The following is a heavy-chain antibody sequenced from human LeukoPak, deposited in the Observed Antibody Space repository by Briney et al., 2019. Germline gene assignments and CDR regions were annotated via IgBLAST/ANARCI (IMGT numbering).Heavy chain of an antibody. CDR3: ARLANYDFWSGYANDAFDI. CDR2: NYYRGST. V-gene: IGHV4-59*07. D-gene: IGHD3-3*01. Sequence: PSDTLSLTXTVSGGPISSYYWIWMRQPRGRALVGSGDNYYRGSTNYNPSLKSRVTISVDTSKNQFSLKLSSVTAADTAVYYCARLANYDFWSGYANDAFDIWGQGTMVTVSS. CDR1: GGPISSYY. J-gene: IGHJ3*02.